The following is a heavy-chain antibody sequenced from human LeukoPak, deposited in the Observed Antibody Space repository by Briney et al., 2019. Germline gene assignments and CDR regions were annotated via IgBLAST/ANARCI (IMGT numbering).Heavy chain of an antibody. Sequence: ASVKVSCKASGYTFTGYYMHWVRQAPGQGLEWMGRINPNSGCTNYAQKFQGRVTMTRDTSISTTYMELSRLRSDDTAVYYCAGDEPIIVVVPAAVNWFDPWGQGTLVTVSS. V-gene: IGHV1-2*06. D-gene: IGHD2-2*01. CDR1: GYTFTGYY. CDR2: INPNSGCT. J-gene: IGHJ5*02. CDR3: AGDEPIIVVVPAAVNWFDP.